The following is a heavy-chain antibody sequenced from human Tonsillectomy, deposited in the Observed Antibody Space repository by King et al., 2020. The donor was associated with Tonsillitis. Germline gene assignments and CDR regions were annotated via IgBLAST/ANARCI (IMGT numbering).Heavy chain of an antibody. Sequence: HVQLVESGAEVKKPGASVKVSCKASGYSFTGYQIHWVRQAPGQGLEWMGWVNTNSGGTNYAQKFQGRVTMTRDTSISTAYMELDRLRSDDTAMYYCARDRRIGWELLHFSDYWGQGTLVTVSS. CDR2: VNTNSGGT. D-gene: IGHD1-26*01. CDR1: GYSFTGYQ. CDR3: ARDRRIGWELLHFSDY. J-gene: IGHJ4*02. V-gene: IGHV1-2*02.